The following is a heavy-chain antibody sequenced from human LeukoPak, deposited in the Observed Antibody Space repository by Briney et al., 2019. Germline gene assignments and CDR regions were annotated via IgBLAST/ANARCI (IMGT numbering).Heavy chain of an antibody. V-gene: IGHV3-48*01. CDR1: GFPFSGFN. Sequence: GGSLRLSCRASGFPFSGFNMNWVRQAPGKGLQWISYINSGSDLIYYADSVKGRFTISRDNSKNTLYLQMNSLRAEDTAVYYCAGSIAAAGDYWGQGTLVSVSS. D-gene: IGHD6-13*01. J-gene: IGHJ4*02. CDR3: AGSIAAAGDY. CDR2: INSGSDLI.